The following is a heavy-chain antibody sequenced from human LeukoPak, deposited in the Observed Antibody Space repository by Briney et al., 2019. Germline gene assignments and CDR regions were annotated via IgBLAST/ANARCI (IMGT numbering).Heavy chain of an antibody. J-gene: IGHJ4*02. V-gene: IGHV1-2*02. CDR3: ARSRDGYNYGGLDY. D-gene: IGHD5-24*01. CDR2: INPNSGGT. Sequence: ASVKVSCKASGYTFTGYYMHWVRQAPGQGLEWMGWINPNSGGTHYAQKFQGRVTMTRDTSISTAYMELSRVRSDDTAVYCCARSRDGYNYGGLDYWGQGTLVTVSS. CDR1: GYTFTGYY.